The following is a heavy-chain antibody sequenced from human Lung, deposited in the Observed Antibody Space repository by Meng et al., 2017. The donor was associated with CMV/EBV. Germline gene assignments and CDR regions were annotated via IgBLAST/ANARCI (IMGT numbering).Heavy chain of an antibody. J-gene: IGHJ2*01. CDR2: INPSGGST. D-gene: IGHD2-2*01. V-gene: IGHV1-46*01. CDR1: YTISQHG. CDR3: ARSGSTTSQQPGYFDL. Sequence: YTISQHGMQWVRQAHGQGLEWVGRINPSGGSTTYAQKFQGRVVLTRDTSTSTVYMDLSSLRSEDRAVYYCARSGSTTSQQPGYFDLWGRGTLVTVSS.